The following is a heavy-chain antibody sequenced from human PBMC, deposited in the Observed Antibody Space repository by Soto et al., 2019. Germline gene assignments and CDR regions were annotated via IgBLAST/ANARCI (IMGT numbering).Heavy chain of an antibody. J-gene: IGHJ6*02. CDR2: IDWDDDK. V-gene: IGHV2-70*13. Sequence: SGPTLVNPTQTLTLTCPFSGFSLNSNGMCVNWIRQPPGKALEWLALIDWDDDKYYSTSLKTRLTISRETSKNQVVLTMTNMDPVDTATYYCARTSALPLGYPHGMDVWGQGTTVTVSS. D-gene: IGHD7-27*01. CDR3: ARTSALPLGYPHGMDV. CDR1: GFSLNSNGMC.